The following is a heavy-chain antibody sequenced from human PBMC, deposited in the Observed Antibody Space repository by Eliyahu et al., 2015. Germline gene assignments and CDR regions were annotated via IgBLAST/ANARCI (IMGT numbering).Heavy chain of an antibody. CDR1: GFIVSSKY. V-gene: IGHV3-53*01. Sequence: EVQLVESGGGLIQPGGSLRLSCAASGFIVSSKYMSWVRQAPGKGLEWVSIIYSTGSKYYADSVKGRFTISRDNSKNTLYLQMNSLRDEDTAVYYCASCATDFYYYGMGVWGQGTTVTVSS. D-gene: IGHD3/OR15-3a*01. J-gene: IGHJ6*02. CDR3: ASCATDFYYYGMGV. CDR2: IYSTGSK.